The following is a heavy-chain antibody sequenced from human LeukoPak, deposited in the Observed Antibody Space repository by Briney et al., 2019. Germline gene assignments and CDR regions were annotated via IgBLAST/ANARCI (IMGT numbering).Heavy chain of an antibody. D-gene: IGHD1-1*01. Sequence: ASVKVSCKASGGTFSSYAICWVRQAPGQGLEWMGGIIPIFGTANYAQKFQGRVTITADESTSTAYMELSSLRSEDTAVYYCARLELSPFVDYWGQGTLVTVSS. V-gene: IGHV1-69*13. CDR2: IIPIFGTA. J-gene: IGHJ4*02. CDR1: GGTFSSYA. CDR3: ARLELSPFVDY.